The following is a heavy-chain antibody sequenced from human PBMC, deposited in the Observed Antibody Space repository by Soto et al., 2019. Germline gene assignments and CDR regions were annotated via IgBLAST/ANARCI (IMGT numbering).Heavy chain of an antibody. CDR1: GDSISGYY. V-gene: IGHV4-59*01. CDR3: ARDGGRYYAMDV. CDR2: IYYSGST. D-gene: IGHD3-3*01. J-gene: IGHJ6*02. Sequence: SETLSLTCTVSGDSISGYYWSWIRQPPGKGLEWIGYIYYSGSTNYNPSLKSRVTISVDTSKSQFSLKLSSVTAADTALYYCARDGGRYYAMDVWGQGTTVTVSS.